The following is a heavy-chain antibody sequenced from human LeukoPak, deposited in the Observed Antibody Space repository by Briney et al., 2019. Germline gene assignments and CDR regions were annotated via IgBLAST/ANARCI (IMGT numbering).Heavy chain of an antibody. CDR3: ARDYGEGGGYYYGMDV. V-gene: IGHV3-21*01. Sequence: GGSLRLSCVASGFTFTTYSMNWVRLAPGKGLEWVSSISTTGDFIHYADSVKGRFTISRDNAKNSLYLQMNSLRAEDTAVYYCARDYGEGGGYYYGMDVWGQGTTVTVSS. J-gene: IGHJ6*02. CDR2: ISTTGDFI. D-gene: IGHD3-10*01. CDR1: GFTFTTYS.